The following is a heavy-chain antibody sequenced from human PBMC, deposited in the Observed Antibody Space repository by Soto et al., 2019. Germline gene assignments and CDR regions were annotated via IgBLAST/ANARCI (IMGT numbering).Heavy chain of an antibody. Sequence: PSVKVSCKASGYTFTSYGISWVRQAPGQGLEWMGWISAYNGNTNYAQKLQGRVTMTTDTSTSTAYMELRSLRSDDTAVYYGATYSSGWYLSTGFIDYWGQGTLVTVSS. CDR3: ATYSSGWYLSTGFIDY. V-gene: IGHV1-18*01. D-gene: IGHD6-19*01. CDR1: GYTFTSYG. CDR2: ISAYNGNT. J-gene: IGHJ4*02.